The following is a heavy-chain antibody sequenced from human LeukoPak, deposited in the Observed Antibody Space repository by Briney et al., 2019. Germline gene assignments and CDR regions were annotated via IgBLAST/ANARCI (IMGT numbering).Heavy chain of an antibody. CDR3: ARALSLYYYDSSGYYIAFDI. V-gene: IGHV4-59*01. CDR2: IYYSGST. J-gene: IGHJ3*02. Sequence: PSETLSLTCTVSGGSISSYYWSWIRQPPGKGLEWIGYIYYSGSTNYNPSLKSRVTISVDTSKNQFSLKLSSVTAADTAVYYCARALSLYYYDSSGYYIAFDIWGQGTMVTVS. D-gene: IGHD3-22*01. CDR1: GGSISSYY.